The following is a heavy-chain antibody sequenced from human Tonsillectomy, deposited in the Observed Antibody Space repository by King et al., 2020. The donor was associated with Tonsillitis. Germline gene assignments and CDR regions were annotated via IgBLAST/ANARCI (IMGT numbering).Heavy chain of an antibody. D-gene: IGHD5-18*01. CDR2: IYYNGNT. CDR3: ARHMDSYGGYYGLDV. J-gene: IGHJ6*02. V-gene: IGHV4-39*01. CDR1: GGSISSNSYY. Sequence: LQLQESGSGLVKPSETLSLTCTVSGGSISSNSYYWGWIRQAPGEGLEWIGSIYYNGNTFYNPSLKSRVTISVDTSKNQFSLKVSSVTAADPAVYYCARHMDSYGGYYGLDVWGQGTTVTVFS.